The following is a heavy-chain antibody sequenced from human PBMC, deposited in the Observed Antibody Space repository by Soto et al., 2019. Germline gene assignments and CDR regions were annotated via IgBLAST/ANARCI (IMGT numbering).Heavy chain of an antibody. CDR2: ISSSSSYI. V-gene: IGHV3-21*01. D-gene: IGHD6-13*01. CDR3: ARDLGAAAGALDC. Sequence: GGSLRLSCAASGFTFSSYSMNWVRQAPGKGLEWVSSISSSSSYIYYADSVKGRFTISRDNAKNSLYLQMNSLRAEDTAVYYCARDLGAAAGALDCWGQGTLVTVSS. J-gene: IGHJ4*02. CDR1: GFTFSSYS.